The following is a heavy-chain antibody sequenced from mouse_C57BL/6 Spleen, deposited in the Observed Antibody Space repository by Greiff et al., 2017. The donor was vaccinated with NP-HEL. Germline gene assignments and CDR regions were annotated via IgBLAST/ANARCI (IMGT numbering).Heavy chain of an antibody. CDR2: ISDGGSYT. Sequence: EVQVVESGGGLVKPGGSLKLSCAASGFTFSSYAMSWVRQTPEKRLEWVATISDGGSYTYYPDNVKGRFTISRDNAKNNLYLQMSHLKSEDTAMYYCARRGYYAMDYWGQGTSVTVSS. CDR1: GFTFSSYA. CDR3: ARRGYYAMDY. V-gene: IGHV5-4*03. J-gene: IGHJ4*01.